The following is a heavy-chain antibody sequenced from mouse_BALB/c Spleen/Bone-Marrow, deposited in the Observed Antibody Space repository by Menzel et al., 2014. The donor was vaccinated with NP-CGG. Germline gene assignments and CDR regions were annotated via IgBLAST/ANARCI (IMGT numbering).Heavy chain of an antibody. CDR2: INPSTGYT. J-gene: IGHJ2*01. D-gene: IGHD2-4*01. V-gene: IGHV1-7*01. Sequence: VQLQQSGTELAKPGASVKMSCKASGYTFTSYWMHWVKQRPGQGLEWIGYINPSTGYTEFYQNFKDKATLTADKSSSTACMQLSSLTPEDSAVYYCARSGDYGQFDYWGQGTTLTVSS. CDR1: GYTFTSYW. CDR3: ARSGDYGQFDY.